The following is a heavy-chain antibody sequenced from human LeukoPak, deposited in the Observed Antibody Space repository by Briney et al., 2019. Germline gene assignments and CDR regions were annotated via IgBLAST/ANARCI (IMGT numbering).Heavy chain of an antibody. Sequence: GGSLRLSCGASGFSFNAYWMAWVRQAPGRGLGWVANINPAGSETFHVDPVKGRFCISRDHAKNFVYLQMNSLRAEDTAVYYCATFGLVAALDLWGQGTLVTVSS. V-gene: IGHV3-7*01. CDR3: ATFGLVAALDL. CDR1: GFSFNAYW. CDR2: INPAGSET. J-gene: IGHJ4*02. D-gene: IGHD5-12*01.